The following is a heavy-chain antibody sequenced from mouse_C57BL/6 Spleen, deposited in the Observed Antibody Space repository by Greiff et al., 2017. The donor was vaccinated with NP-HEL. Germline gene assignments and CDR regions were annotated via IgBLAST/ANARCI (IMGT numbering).Heavy chain of an antibody. J-gene: IGHJ2*01. CDR3: ARREGLGDDGYYLY. V-gene: IGHV1-69*01. D-gene: IGHD2-3*01. CDR2: IDPSDSTT. Sequence: QVQLQQPGAELVMPGASVKLSCKASGYTFTSYWMHWVKQRPGQGLEWIGEIDPSDSTTNYNQKFKGKSTLTVDKSSSTAYMQLSSLTSEDSAVYYCARREGLGDDGYYLYWGQGTTLTVSS. CDR1: GYTFTSYW.